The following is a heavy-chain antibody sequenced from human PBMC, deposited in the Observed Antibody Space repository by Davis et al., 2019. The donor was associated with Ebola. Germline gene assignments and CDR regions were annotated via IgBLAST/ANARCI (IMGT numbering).Heavy chain of an antibody. CDR1: GGSFSGYY. V-gene: IGHV4-34*01. J-gene: IGHJ4*02. CDR3: ARDRHYDFWSGGLLYYFDY. Sequence: PSETLSLTCAVYGGSFSGYYWSWIRQPPGKGLEWIGEINHSGSTNYNPSLKSRVTISVDTSKNQFSLKLSSVTAADTAVYYCARDRHYDFWSGGLLYYFDYWGQGTLVTVSS. CDR2: INHSGST. D-gene: IGHD3-3*01.